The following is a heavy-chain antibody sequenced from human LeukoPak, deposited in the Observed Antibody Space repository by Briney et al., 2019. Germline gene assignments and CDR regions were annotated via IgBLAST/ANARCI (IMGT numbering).Heavy chain of an antibody. Sequence: SETLSLTCTVSGGSTNSYWSWIRQPAGKGLEWIGRISGSGTITYNPALQSRLSISIDTSKNQFSLKLMSVTAADTAVYYCARDSGTTGEVKFDPWGQGTLVTVSS. V-gene: IGHV4-4*07. CDR3: ARDSGTTGEVKFDP. D-gene: IGHD3-10*01. CDR1: GGSTNSY. CDR2: ISGSGTI. J-gene: IGHJ5*02.